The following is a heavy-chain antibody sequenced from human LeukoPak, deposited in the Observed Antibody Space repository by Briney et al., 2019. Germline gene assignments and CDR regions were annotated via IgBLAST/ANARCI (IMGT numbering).Heavy chain of an antibody. CDR2: IYYSGST. D-gene: IGHD6-19*01. CDR3: ARAGSVAGTHYYFDC. J-gene: IGHJ4*02. CDR1: SGSISSYY. Sequence: SETLSLTCTVSSGSISSYYWSWIRQPPGKGLEWIGYIYYSGSTNYNPSLKSRVTISVDTSKNQFSLKLSSVTAADTAVYYCARAGSVAGTHYYFDCWGQGTLVTVSS. V-gene: IGHV4-59*01.